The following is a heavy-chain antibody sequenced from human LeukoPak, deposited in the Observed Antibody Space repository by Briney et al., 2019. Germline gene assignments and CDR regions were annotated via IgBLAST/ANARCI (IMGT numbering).Heavy chain of an antibody. CDR3: ARALGYTYFDY. J-gene: IGHJ4*02. CDR2: IYYSGST. D-gene: IGHD5-18*01. V-gene: IGHV4-59*01. Sequence: SETLSLTCTVSDGSISSYYWSWIRQPPGKGLEWIGYIYYSGSTNYNPSLKSRVTISVDTSKNQFSLKLSSVTAADTAVYYCARALGYTYFDYWGQGTLVTVSS. CDR1: DGSISSYY.